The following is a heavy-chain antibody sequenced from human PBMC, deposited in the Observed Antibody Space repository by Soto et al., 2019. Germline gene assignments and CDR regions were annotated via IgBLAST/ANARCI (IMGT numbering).Heavy chain of an antibody. V-gene: IGHV3-23*01. CDR1: GFTLQNYA. J-gene: IGHJ5*02. D-gene: IGHD3-10*01. Sequence: GGSLRLSCTASGFTLQNYAMAWVRQAPGKGLEWVSPLIGGHYGTAYSYSVKGRFTVFRDNSKNCLYLHMNSLGVEDTAMYFCARGRSTGDIDWFGPWGQGSLVTVSS. CDR3: ARGRSTGDIDWFGP. CDR2: LIGGHYGT.